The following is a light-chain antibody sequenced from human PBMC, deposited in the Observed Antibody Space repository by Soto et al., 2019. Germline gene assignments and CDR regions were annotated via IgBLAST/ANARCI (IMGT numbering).Light chain of an antibody. CDR1: QSVSSSS. Sequence: ETVLTQSPGTLSLSPGERATLSCRASQSVSSSSLAWSQQRPGQAPRLLIYGTSSRATGIPDRFSGSGSGTDFTLTISRLEPEDFALYFCQRYGSSPLITFGQGTRLEI. V-gene: IGKV3-20*01. CDR3: QRYGSSPLIT. CDR2: GTS. J-gene: IGKJ5*01.